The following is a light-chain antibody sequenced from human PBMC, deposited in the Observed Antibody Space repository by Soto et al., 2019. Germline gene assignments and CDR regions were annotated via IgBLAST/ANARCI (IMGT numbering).Light chain of an antibody. V-gene: IGKV3-20*01. Sequence: EIVLIQSPVTLSLSPGERATLSCRASQSISSSLAWYQQNPGQAPRLLIFDASNRATGIPVRFSGSGSGTDFTLTISRLEPEDFAVYYCQHYGISVPITFGPGTKVDL. CDR2: DAS. J-gene: IGKJ3*01. CDR3: QHYGISVPIT. CDR1: QSISSS.